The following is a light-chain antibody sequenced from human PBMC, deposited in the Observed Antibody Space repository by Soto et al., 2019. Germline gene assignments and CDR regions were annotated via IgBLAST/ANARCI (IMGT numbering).Light chain of an antibody. Sequence: DIQMTQSPSSLSASVGDRVTISCRASQSIDIYLNWYQQKLGKDPKLLIYSVSTLQNGVPSRFSGSASGTDITITISDLQPEDFATKYYQQNSCTQSFGQGTKV. J-gene: IGKJ1*01. CDR1: QSIDIY. CDR3: QQNSCTQS. V-gene: IGKV1-39*01. CDR2: SVS.